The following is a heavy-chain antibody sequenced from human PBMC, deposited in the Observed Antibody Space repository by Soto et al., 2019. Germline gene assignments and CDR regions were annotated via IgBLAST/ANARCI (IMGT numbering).Heavy chain of an antibody. Sequence: SVKVSCKASGGTFSSYAISWVRQAPGQGLEWMGGIIPIFGTANYAQKFQGRVTITADKSTSTAYMELSSLRSEDTAVYYCARLIQQLEDYYNGVDVWGQGTTVTVSS. CDR1: GGTFSSYA. CDR2: IIPIFGTA. J-gene: IGHJ6*02. V-gene: IGHV1-69*06. CDR3: ARLIQQLEDYYNGVDV. D-gene: IGHD6-6*01.